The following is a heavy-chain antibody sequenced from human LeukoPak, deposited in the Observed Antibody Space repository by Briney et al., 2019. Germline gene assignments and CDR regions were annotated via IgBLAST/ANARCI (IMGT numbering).Heavy chain of an antibody. CDR1: GGSISSYY. Sequence: SETLSLTCTVSGGSISSYYWSWIRQPPGKGLEWIGYIYYSGSTNYNPSLKSRVTISVDTSKNQFSLKLSSVTAADTAVYYCGRHTVTTFFDYWGQGTLVTVSS. D-gene: IGHD4-17*01. CDR2: IYYSGST. J-gene: IGHJ4*02. CDR3: GRHTVTTFFDY. V-gene: IGHV4-59*08.